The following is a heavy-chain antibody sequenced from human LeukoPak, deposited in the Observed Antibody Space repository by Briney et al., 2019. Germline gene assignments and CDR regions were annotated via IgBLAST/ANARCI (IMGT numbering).Heavy chain of an antibody. CDR1: GGTFNSYA. CDR2: IIPIFGTA. V-gene: IGHV1-69*06. CDR3: ARDGDVLRYFDPTAPYYYYGMDV. D-gene: IGHD3-9*01. Sequence: GSSVKVSCKASGGTFNSYAISWVRQAPGQGLEWMGGIIPIFGTANYAQKFQGRVTITADKSTSTAYMGLSSLRSEDTAVYYCARDGDVLRYFDPTAPYYYYGMDVWGKGTTVTVSS. J-gene: IGHJ6*04.